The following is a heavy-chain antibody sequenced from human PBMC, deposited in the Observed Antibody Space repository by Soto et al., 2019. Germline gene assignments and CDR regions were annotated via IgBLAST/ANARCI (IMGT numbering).Heavy chain of an antibody. V-gene: IGHV4-59*01. D-gene: IGHD4-17*01. Sequence: SETLSLTCTVSGASMFDNNWAWIRQPPGKRLEWIGYVYYTGSTSYNPSLRSRVNISVDTSKNQFSLKLASVTAADTAEYFCAREVPSTVTSYLDSWGQGILVTVSS. CDR3: AREVPSTVTSYLDS. J-gene: IGHJ4*02. CDR2: VYYTGST. CDR1: GASMFDNN.